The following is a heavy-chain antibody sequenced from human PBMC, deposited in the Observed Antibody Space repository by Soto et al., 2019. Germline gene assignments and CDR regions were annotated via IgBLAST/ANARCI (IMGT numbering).Heavy chain of an antibody. J-gene: IGHJ6*02. D-gene: IGHD4-4*01. CDR1: GFTFSSYW. CDR3: ARGEGDYIKYYYYYGMDV. CDR2: INSDGSST. V-gene: IGHV3-74*01. Sequence: EVQLVESGGGLVQPGGSLRLSCAASGFTFSSYWMHWVRQAPGKGLVWVSRINSDGSSTSYADSVKGRFTISRDNAKNTLYLQMNSLRAEDTAVYYCARGEGDYIKYYYYYGMDVWGQGTTVTVSS.